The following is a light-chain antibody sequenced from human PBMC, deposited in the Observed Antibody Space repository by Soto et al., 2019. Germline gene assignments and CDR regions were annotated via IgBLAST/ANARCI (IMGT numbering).Light chain of an antibody. Sequence: EIVLTQSPGTLSMSPGERATLSCRASQSVSSSHLAWYQQNPGQAPRLLIYGASSRPTRIPDRFSGSGSGTDITLTISRLETEDFAVYYCQQYDSSPHTFGQGTKLEIK. CDR3: QQYDSSPHT. CDR1: QSVSSSH. J-gene: IGKJ2*01. V-gene: IGKV3-20*01. CDR2: GAS.